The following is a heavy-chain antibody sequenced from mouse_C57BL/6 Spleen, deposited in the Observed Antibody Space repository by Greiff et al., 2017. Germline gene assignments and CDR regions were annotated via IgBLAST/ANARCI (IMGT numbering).Heavy chain of an antibody. J-gene: IGHJ4*01. V-gene: IGHV1-82*01. CDR2: IYPGDGDT. Sequence: VKLQESGPELVKPGASVKISCKASGYAFSSSWMNWVKQRPGKGLEWIGRIYPGDGDTNYNGKFKGKATLTADKSSSTAYMQLSSLTSEDSAVYFCARERPEAMDYWGQGTSVTVSS. CDR1: GYAFSSSW. CDR3: ARERPEAMDY.